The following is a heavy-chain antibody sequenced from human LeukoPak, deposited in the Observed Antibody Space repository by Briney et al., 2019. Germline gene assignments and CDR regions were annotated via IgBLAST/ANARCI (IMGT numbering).Heavy chain of an antibody. CDR1: GGSISSYY. V-gene: IGHV4-4*07. Sequence: SETLSLTCTVPGGSISSYYWSWIRQPAGKGLEWIGRIYTSGSTNYNPSLKSRVTISVDTSKNQFSLKLSSVTAADTAVYYCAREPAVVVTARGAFDIWGQGTMVTVSS. J-gene: IGHJ3*02. CDR2: IYTSGST. CDR3: AREPAVVVTARGAFDI. D-gene: IGHD2-21*02.